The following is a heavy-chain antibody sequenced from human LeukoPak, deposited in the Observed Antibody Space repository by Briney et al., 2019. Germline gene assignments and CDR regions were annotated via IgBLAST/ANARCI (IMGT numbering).Heavy chain of an antibody. CDR3: ARDRSRYGMDV. CDR1: GFTFSDYY. Sequence: GGSLRLSCAASGFTFSDYYMSWIRQAPGKGLEWVSYISGSSTYTNYADSVRGRFTISRDNAKNSLYLQMNSLRAEDTAVYYCARDRSRYGMDVWGQGTTVTVSS. CDR2: ISGSSTYT. J-gene: IGHJ6*02. V-gene: IGHV3-11*06.